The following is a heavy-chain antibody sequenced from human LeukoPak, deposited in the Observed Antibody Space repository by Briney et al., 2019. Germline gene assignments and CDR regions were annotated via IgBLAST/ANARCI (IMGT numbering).Heavy chain of an antibody. CDR1: GFTVSGKY. J-gene: IGHJ4*02. CDR3: AVDYGDY. CDR2: IYSGDGT. V-gene: IGHV3-66*01. Sequence: GDSLRLSCAASGFTVSGKYMSWVRQAPGKGLEWVSVIYSGDGTYYADSVKGRFIISRDNSKNTVYLQMNSLRAEDTAVYYCAVDYGDYWGQGTLVTVSS.